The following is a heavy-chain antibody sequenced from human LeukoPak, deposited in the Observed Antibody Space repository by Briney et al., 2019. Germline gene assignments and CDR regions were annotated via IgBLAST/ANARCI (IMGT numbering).Heavy chain of an antibody. CDR2: IGNTGGST. CDR1: GFTFGNYA. V-gene: IGHV3-23*01. D-gene: IGHD2-2*01. Sequence: TGGSLRLSCAASGFTFGNYAMNWVRQAPGKGLEWVSAIGNTGGSTSYADSVKGRFTISRDNSKNTLFLQMNSLRAEDTAVYYCAKDRSSSTSCSNYWGQGTLVTVSS. J-gene: IGHJ4*02. CDR3: AKDRSSSTSCSNY.